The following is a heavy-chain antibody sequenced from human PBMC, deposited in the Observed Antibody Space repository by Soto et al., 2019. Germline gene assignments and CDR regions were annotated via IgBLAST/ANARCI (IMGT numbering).Heavy chain of an antibody. CDR3: ARTYSGYDRSFDY. V-gene: IGHV4-4*01. D-gene: IGHD5-12*01. CDR1: VGSISSSNW. CDR2: IYYNGNT. Sequence: XGTLTLTCVVSVGSISSSNWWSCVRQSPGKGLEWIGEIYYNGNTMYKEFLKSRVTISIDPSKNHFSLKLSSVTAADTAVYSCARTYSGYDRSFDYWGQGTLVTVSS. J-gene: IGHJ4*02.